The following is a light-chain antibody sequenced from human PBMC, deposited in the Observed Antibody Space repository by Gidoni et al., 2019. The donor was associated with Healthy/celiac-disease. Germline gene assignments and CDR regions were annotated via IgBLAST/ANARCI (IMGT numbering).Light chain of an antibody. J-gene: IGKJ2*01. V-gene: IGKV4-1*01. CDR3: QQYYSTPYT. CDR1: QSVLYSSNNKNY. Sequence: ILMTQSPDSLAVSLGERATINCKSSQSVLYSSNNKNYLAWHQQKPGQPPKLLIYWASTRESGVPDRFSGSGSGTDFTLTISSLQAEDVAVYYCQQYYSTPYTFGQGTKLEIK. CDR2: WAS.